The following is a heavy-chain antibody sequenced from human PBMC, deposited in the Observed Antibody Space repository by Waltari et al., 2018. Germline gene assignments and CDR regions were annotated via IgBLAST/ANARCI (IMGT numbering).Heavy chain of an antibody. V-gene: IGHV4-34*01. D-gene: IGHD5-18*01. CDR3: ASDTAMVGY. Sequence: VQLQPGRSGLLTPPETMSLACAVYGGSFSCYYRSWIRQPPGKGMEWIGEINHSGSTNYNPSLKSRVTISVDTSKNQFSLKLSSVTAADTAVYYCASDTAMVGYWGQGTLVTVSS. J-gene: IGHJ4*02. CDR2: INHSGST. CDR1: GGSFSCYY.